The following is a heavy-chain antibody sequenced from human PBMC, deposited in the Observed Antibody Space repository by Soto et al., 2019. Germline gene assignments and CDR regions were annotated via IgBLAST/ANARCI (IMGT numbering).Heavy chain of an antibody. V-gene: IGHV3-48*03. D-gene: IGHD3-16*01. CDR3: ARDSPVLGGGVDY. Sequence: EVQMEESGGGLVQPGGSLRISCAASGFTLSSYEMNWVRQAPGKGLEWVSSISSSGGAIYYTDSVKGRFTISRDSARNSLFLEMNNLRADDTAVYYCARDSPVLGGGVDYWGQGTLVTVSS. J-gene: IGHJ4*02. CDR2: ISSSGGAI. CDR1: GFTLSSYE.